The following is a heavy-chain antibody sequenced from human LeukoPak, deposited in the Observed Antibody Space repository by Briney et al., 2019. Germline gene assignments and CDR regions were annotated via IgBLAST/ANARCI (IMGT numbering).Heavy chain of an antibody. D-gene: IGHD3-22*01. J-gene: IGHJ4*02. CDR1: GFTFSSYE. V-gene: IGHV3-23*01. CDR3: ASHAHDYDSSGYFDS. CDR2: ISVSGGSE. Sequence: PGGSLRLSCAASGFTFSSYEMNWVRQAPGKGLEWVSGISVSGGSEYYADSVKGRFSVSRDNSKHTVYLQMNSLRAEDTAVYFCASHAHDYDSSGYFDSWGQGALVTVSS.